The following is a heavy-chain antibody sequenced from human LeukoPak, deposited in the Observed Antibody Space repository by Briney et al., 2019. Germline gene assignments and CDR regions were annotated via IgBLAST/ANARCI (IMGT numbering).Heavy chain of an antibody. CDR2: ISAYNGNT. Sequence: ASVKVSCKASDTFTSYGISWVRQAPGQGLEWMGWISAYNGNTNYAQKLQGRVTMTTDTSTSTAYMELRSLRSDDTAVYYCASVPVLSYYGPEDAFDIWGQGTMVTVSS. D-gene: IGHD3-10*01. J-gene: IGHJ3*02. CDR1: DTFTSYG. CDR3: ASVPVLSYYGPEDAFDI. V-gene: IGHV1-18*01.